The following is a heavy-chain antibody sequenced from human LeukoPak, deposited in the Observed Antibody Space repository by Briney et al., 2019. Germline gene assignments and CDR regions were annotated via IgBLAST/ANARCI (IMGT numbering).Heavy chain of an antibody. D-gene: IGHD7-27*01. CDR1: GFTFSSYG. V-gene: IGHV3-30*02. CDR2: IRYDGSNK. CDR3: AKAPPGAYYYYMDV. J-gene: IGHJ6*03. Sequence: GGSLRLSCAASGFTFSSYGMHWVRQAPGKGLEWVAFIRYDGSNKYYADSVKGRFTIYRDNSKNTLYLQMNSLRAEDTAVYYCAKAPPGAYYYYMDVWGKGTTVTVSS.